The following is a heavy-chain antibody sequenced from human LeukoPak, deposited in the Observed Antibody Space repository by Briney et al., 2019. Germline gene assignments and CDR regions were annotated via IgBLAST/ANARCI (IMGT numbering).Heavy chain of an antibody. V-gene: IGHV4-39*01. CDR1: GGSISSSSYY. CDR3: ASFEDYGDPIFDY. D-gene: IGHD4-17*01. Sequence: SETLSLTCTVSGGSISSSSYYWGWIRQPPGKGLEWIGSIYYSGSTYYSPSLKSRVTISVDTSKNQFSLKLSSVTAADTAVYYCASFEDYGDPIFDYWGQGTLVTVSS. J-gene: IGHJ4*02. CDR2: IYYSGST.